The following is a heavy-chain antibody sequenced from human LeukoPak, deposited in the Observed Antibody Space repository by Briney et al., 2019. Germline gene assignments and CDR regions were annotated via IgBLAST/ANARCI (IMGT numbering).Heavy chain of an antibody. D-gene: IGHD1-26*01. V-gene: IGHV3-43*02. CDR3: ARGQSWAFDF. CDR1: GFTFDDYA. Sequence: GGSLRLSCAASGFTFDDYAMHWVRQAPGKGLEWVSLISGDGGSTYYADSVKGRFTISRDNAKNSVDLQMNSLRVEDTAVYYCARGQSWAFDFWGQGTLVTVSS. J-gene: IGHJ4*02. CDR2: ISGDGGST.